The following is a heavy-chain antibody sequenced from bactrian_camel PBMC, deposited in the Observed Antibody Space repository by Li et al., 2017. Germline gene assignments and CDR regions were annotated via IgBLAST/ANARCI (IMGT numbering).Heavy chain of an antibody. Sequence: QLVESGGGLVQPGGSLRLSCAASGFTFSTHAMNWVRQAPGKGLEWVSAIKPDVRYTYYKYSVQGRFTISQDKGKALFLEMNSLKPEDTAMYYCAARRGSCYQLWLGFRGQGTQVTVS. CDR3: AARRGSCYQLWLGF. J-gene: IGHJ6*01. D-gene: IGHD3*01. V-gene: IGHV3S30*01. CDR1: GFTFSTHA. CDR2: IKPDVRYT.